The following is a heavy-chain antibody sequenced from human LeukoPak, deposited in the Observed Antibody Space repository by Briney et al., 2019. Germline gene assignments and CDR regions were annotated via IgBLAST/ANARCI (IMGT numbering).Heavy chain of an antibody. CDR1: GFTFSSYW. V-gene: IGHV3-74*01. J-gene: IGHJ2*01. Sequence: GGSLRLSCEASGFTFSSYWMHWVRQAPGKGLVWVSRINSDGSSTSYADSVKGRFTISRDNAKNTLYLQMNSLRAEDTAVYYCQVSDYWYFDLWGRGTLVTVSS. CDR3: QVSDYWYFDL. CDR2: INSDGSST.